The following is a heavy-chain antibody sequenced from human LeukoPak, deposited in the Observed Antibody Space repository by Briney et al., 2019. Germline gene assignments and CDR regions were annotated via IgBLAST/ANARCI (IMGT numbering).Heavy chain of an antibody. D-gene: IGHD6-13*01. Sequence: SVKVSCKASGGTFSSYAISWVRQAPGQGLEWMEGIIPIFGTANYAQKFQGRVTITADKSTSTAYMELSSLRSEDTAVYYCASRPGIAAAGTTTHYYYYYMDVWGKGTTVTVSS. J-gene: IGHJ6*03. CDR2: IIPIFGTA. CDR3: ASRPGIAAAGTTTHYYYYYMDV. CDR1: GGTFSSYA. V-gene: IGHV1-69*06.